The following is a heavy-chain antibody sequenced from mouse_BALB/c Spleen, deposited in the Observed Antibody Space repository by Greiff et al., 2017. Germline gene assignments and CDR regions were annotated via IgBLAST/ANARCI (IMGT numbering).Heavy chain of an antibody. Sequence: EVMLVESGGGLVQPGGSLKLSCAASGFTFSSYGMSWVRQTPDKRLELVATINSNGGSTYYPDSVKGRFTISRDNAKNTLYLQMSSLKSEDTAMYYCARVYGNYDAMDYWGQGTSVTVSA. D-gene: IGHD2-1*01. V-gene: IGHV5-6-3*01. CDR3: ARVYGNYDAMDY. CDR2: INSNGGST. CDR1: GFTFSSYG. J-gene: IGHJ4*01.